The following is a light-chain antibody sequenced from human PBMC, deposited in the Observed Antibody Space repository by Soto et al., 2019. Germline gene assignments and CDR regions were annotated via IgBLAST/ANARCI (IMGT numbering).Light chain of an antibody. CDR1: QTVAGNY. Sequence: EIVLTQSPGTLSLSPGERATLSCRASQTVAGNYLAWYQQKPGQAPRLLIYGASNRATGIPDRFSGSGSGTDFTLTISSLEPEDFAIYYCQQRSGWYTFGQGTKLEIK. V-gene: IGKV3D-20*02. CDR3: QQRSGWYT. CDR2: GAS. J-gene: IGKJ2*01.